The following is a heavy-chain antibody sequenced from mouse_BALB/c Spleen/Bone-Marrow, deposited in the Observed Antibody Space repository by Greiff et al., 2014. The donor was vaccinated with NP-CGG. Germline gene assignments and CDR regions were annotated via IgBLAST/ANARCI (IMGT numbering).Heavy chain of an antibody. CDR2: IDPANGNT. V-gene: IGHV14-3*02. Sequence: VQLQQPGAELVKPGASVKLSCTASGFNIKDTYMHWVKQRPEQGLEWIGRIDPANGNTKYDPKFQGKATITADTSSNTAYPQLSSLTSEDTAVYYCARGIFLYGNFLLDYWGQGTSVTVSS. J-gene: IGHJ4*01. CDR1: GFNIKDTY. D-gene: IGHD2-10*02. CDR3: ARGIFLYGNFLLDY.